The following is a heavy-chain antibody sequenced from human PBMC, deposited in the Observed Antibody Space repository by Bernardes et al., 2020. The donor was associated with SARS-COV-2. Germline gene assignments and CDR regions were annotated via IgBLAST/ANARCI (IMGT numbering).Heavy chain of an antibody. Sequence: SETLSLTCTVSGGSISSYYWSWIRQPPGKGLEWIGYLYYSGSTNYNPSLKSRVTISVDTSKNQFSLKLSSVTAADTAVYYCARHFYDFWSGLSGGYFDLWGRGTLVTVSS. CDR1: GGSISSYY. V-gene: IGHV4-59*01. J-gene: IGHJ2*01. D-gene: IGHD3-3*01. CDR2: LYYSGST. CDR3: ARHFYDFWSGLSGGYFDL.